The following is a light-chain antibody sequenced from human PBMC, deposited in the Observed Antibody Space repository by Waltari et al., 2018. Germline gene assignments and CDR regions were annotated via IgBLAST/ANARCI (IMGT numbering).Light chain of an antibody. V-gene: IGLV3-25*03. CDR2: KDS. Sequence: SYDLTQPPPVSVSPAQTPKITCSGESLPRQYASCYQQKPGQAPVLLIYKDSQRPSGIPERFSASSSATTVTLTISGVQAEDEADYYCQSADSSSMYWVFGGGTKLTVL. CDR3: QSADSSSMYWV. CDR1: SLPRQY. J-gene: IGLJ3*02.